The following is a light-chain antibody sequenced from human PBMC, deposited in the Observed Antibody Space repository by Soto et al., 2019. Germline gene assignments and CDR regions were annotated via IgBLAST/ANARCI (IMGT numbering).Light chain of an antibody. CDR1: QSVSSSY. CDR3: QQYNSSPRT. Sequence: VMTQSPATLSVSPGARATLSCRASQSVSSSYLAWYQQKPGQAPRLIIYDASSRATGIPDRFSGSGSGTDLTITISRLEPEDCAVYDGQQYNSSPRTFGQGTKVDIK. J-gene: IGKJ1*01. V-gene: IGKV3-20*01. CDR2: DAS.